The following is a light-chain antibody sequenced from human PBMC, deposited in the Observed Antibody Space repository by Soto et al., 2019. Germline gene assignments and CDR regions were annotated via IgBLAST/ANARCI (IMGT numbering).Light chain of an antibody. J-gene: IGLJ2*01. CDR2: EVS. V-gene: IGLV2-14*01. Sequence: QSALTQPASVSGSPGQSITISCTGTSSDIGGYKYVSWYQQYPGKAPKIMIYEVSKRPSGVSNRFSGSKSGSTASLTISGLQADDEADYYCSSYASSTALVFGGGTKLTVL. CDR1: SSDIGGYKY. CDR3: SSYASSTALV.